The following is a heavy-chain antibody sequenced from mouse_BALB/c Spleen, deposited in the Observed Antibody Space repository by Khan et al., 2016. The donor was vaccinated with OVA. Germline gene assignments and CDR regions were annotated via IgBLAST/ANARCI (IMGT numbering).Heavy chain of an antibody. D-gene: IGHD1-1*01. J-gene: IGHJ2*01. Sequence: EVELVESGGGLVQPGGSRKLSCAASGFTFSSFGMHWVRQAPEKGLEWVAYISSGSSTIYYADTVKGRFTIPRDNPKNTLFLQMTSLRSEDTAMYYCARSYGSSFDYWGQGTTLTVSS. CDR2: ISSGSSTI. V-gene: IGHV5-17*02. CDR1: GFTFSSFG. CDR3: ARSYGSSFDY.